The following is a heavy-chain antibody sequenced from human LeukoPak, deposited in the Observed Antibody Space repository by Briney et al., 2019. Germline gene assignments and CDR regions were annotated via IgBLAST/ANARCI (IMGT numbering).Heavy chain of an antibody. Sequence: SGTLSLTCAVYGGSFSGYYWSWIRQPPGKGLEWIGEINHSGSTNYNPSLTSQVTISVDTSKNQYSLKLSSVTAADTAVYYCARTGHCSGGSCYSSDYWGQGALVTVSS. CDR3: ARTGHCSGGSCYSSDY. J-gene: IGHJ4*02. V-gene: IGHV4-34*01. CDR2: INHSGST. D-gene: IGHD2-15*01. CDR1: GGSFSGYY.